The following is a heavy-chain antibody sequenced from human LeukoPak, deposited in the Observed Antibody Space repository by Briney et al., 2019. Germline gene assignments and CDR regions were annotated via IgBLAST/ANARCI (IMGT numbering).Heavy chain of an antibody. CDR3: AKDAYYYDSSGYSDY. CDR1: GFTFSSYA. J-gene: IGHJ4*02. D-gene: IGHD3-22*01. CDR2: ISGSGGSR. V-gene: IGHV3-23*01. Sequence: SGGSLRLSCAASGFTFSSYAMSWVRQAPGKGLEWVSAISGSGGSRYYADSVKGRFTISRDNSKNTLYLQMNSLRAEDTAVYYCAKDAYYYDSSGYSDYWGQGTLVTVSS.